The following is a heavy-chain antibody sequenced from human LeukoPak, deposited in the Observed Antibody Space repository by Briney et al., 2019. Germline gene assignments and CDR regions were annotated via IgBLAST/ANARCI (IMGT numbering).Heavy chain of an antibody. J-gene: IGHJ4*02. CDR2: IYPGDSDT. V-gene: IGHV5-51*01. D-gene: IGHD6-13*01. Sequence: GESLKISCKISGYQFTNNWIGWVRQVPGKGLEWMGLIYPGDSDTRYSPSFQGQVTFSVDTSISTAYLQLSGLRASDTAIYYCVRFGLTSSLDYWGQGTLVTVSA. CDR1: GYQFTNNW. CDR3: VRFGLTSSLDY.